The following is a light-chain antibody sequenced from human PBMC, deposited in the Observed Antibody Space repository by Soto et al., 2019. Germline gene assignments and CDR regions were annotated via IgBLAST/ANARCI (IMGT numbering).Light chain of an antibody. V-gene: IGKV1-16*02. Sequence: DIQMTQSPSSLSASVGDRVTITCRASQAISNSLAWLQQKPGKAPKSLMYAASRLQSGVPAKFSGSGSGTDFTLTISSLQPEDFAIYYCQQSNSYPYTFGQGTKVDIK. CDR1: QAISNS. CDR2: AAS. J-gene: IGKJ2*01. CDR3: QQSNSYPYT.